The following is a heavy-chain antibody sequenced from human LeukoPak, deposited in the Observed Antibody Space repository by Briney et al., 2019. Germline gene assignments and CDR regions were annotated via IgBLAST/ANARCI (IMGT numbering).Heavy chain of an antibody. CDR2: ISWNSGSI. CDR1: GFTFDDYA. Sequence: QPGRSLRLSCAASGFTFDDYAMHWVRQAPGKGLEWVSGISWNSGSIGYADSVKGRFTISRDNAKNSLYLQMNSLRAEDMALYYCAKDRLSGSSGLVDYWGQGTLVTVSS. D-gene: IGHD6-25*01. V-gene: IGHV3-9*03. CDR3: AKDRLSGSSGLVDY. J-gene: IGHJ4*02.